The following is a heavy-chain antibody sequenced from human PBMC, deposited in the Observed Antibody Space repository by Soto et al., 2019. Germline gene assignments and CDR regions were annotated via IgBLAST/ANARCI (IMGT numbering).Heavy chain of an antibody. D-gene: IGHD6-13*01. Sequence: EVQLLASGGGLVQPGGSLRLSCAASGFTFSSYAMNWVRQAPGKGLEWVSVISGSGGSTYYADSVKGRFSISRDNSKNTMYLQMNSLSAEDTAVYYCARRGPGTYFDYWGQGTLVTVSS. V-gene: IGHV3-23*01. CDR2: ISGSGGST. J-gene: IGHJ4*02. CDR3: ARRGPGTYFDY. CDR1: GFTFSSYA.